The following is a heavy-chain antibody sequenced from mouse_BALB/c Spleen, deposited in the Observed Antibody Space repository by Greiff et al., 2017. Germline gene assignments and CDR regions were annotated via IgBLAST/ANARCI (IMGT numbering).Heavy chain of an antibody. CDR3: ASPTTMISPWFAY. Sequence: SGPELMKPGASVKISCKASGYSFTSYYMHWVKQSHGKSLEWIGYIDPFNGGTSYNQKFKGKATLTVDKSSSTAYMHLSSLTSEDSAVYYCASPTTMISPWFAYWGQGTLVTVSA. D-gene: IGHD2-4*01. CDR1: GYSFTSYY. CDR2: IDPFNGGT. V-gene: IGHV1S135*01. J-gene: IGHJ3*01.